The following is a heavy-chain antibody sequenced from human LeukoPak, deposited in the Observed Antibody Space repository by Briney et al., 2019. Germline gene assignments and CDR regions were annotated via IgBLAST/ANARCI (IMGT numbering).Heavy chain of an antibody. V-gene: IGHV4-34*09. CDR2: IYYSGST. CDR1: GGSFSGYY. CDR3: ARGEPAFSSGWYTYYFDY. D-gene: IGHD6-19*01. J-gene: IGHJ4*02. Sequence: SETLSLTCAVYGGSFSGYYWSWIRQPPGKGLEWIGYIYYSGSTYYNPSLKSRVTISVDTSKNQFSLKLSSVTAADTAVYYCARGEPAFSSGWYTYYFDYWGQGILVTVSS.